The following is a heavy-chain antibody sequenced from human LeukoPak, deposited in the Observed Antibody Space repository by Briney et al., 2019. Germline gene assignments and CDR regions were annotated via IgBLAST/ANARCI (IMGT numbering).Heavy chain of an antibody. D-gene: IGHD1-26*01. CDR2: INHSGST. J-gene: IGHJ4*02. Sequence: SETLSLTCAVYGGSFSGYYWSWIRQPPGKGLEWIGEINHSGSTNYNPSLKSRVTISVDTSKNQFSLKLSSATAADTAVYYCARTRVVGASPLGYWGQGTLVTVSS. CDR1: GGSFSGYY. CDR3: ARTRVVGASPLGY. V-gene: IGHV4-34*01.